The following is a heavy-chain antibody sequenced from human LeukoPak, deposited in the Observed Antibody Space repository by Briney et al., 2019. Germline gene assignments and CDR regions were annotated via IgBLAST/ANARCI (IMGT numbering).Heavy chain of an antibody. D-gene: IGHD5-24*01. Sequence: SVKVSCKASGDTFSSYAISWVRQAPGQGLEWMGRIIPILGIANYAQKFQGRVTITADKSTSTAYMELSSLRSEDTAVYYCARGTGYNYNWFDPWGQGTLVTVSS. CDR1: GDTFSSYA. CDR3: ARGTGYNYNWFDP. J-gene: IGHJ5*02. V-gene: IGHV1-69*04. CDR2: IIPILGIA.